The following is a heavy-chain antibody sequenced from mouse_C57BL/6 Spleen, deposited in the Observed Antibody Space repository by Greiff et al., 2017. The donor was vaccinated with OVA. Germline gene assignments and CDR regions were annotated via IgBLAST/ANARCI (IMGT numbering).Heavy chain of an antibody. CDR1: GFTFSDYG. J-gene: IGHJ4*01. Sequence: EVMLVESGGGLVKPGGSLKLSCAASGFTFSDYGMHWVRQAPGKGLEWVAYISSGSSTIYYADIVKGRFTIPGDNAKNTLFRRMTSLRSEETAMYYCARGLLRAMDYWGQGTTVTVSS. V-gene: IGHV5-17*01. D-gene: IGHD1-1*01. CDR2: ISSGSSTI. CDR3: ARGLLRAMDY.